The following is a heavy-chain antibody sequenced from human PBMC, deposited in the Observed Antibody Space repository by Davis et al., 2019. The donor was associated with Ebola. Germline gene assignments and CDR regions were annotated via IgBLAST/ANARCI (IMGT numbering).Heavy chain of an antibody. J-gene: IGHJ6*04. D-gene: IGHD4-17*01. CDR1: GFTFSSYW. CDR2: ISGSGGST. CDR3: ARDTVTTDYYGMDV. Sequence: GGSLRLSCAASGFTFSSYWMSWVRQAPGKGLEWVSAISGSGGSTYYADSVKGRFTISRDNSKNTFNLQMNSLTAEDTAVYYCARDTVTTDYYGMDVWGKGTTVTVSS. V-gene: IGHV3-23*01.